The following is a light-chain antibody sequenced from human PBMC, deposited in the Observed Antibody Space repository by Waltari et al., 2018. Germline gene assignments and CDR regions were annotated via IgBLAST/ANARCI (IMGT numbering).Light chain of an antibody. CDR1: SSDVGAYDS. CDR2: EGS. V-gene: IGLV2-14*01. Sequence: QSALTQPASVSGSPGQSIAISCTGTSSDVGAYDSVSWYQQHPGNAPKRVIHEGSNRPSGWFIRFSGPRSGNTASLTISGLQAEDESDYYCCSYTSSSVSYVFGTGTRVTVL. CDR3: CSYTSSSVSYV. J-gene: IGLJ1*01.